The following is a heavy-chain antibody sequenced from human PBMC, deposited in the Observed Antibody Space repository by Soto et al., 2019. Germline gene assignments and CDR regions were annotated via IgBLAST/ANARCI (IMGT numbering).Heavy chain of an antibody. CDR1: GFTFVDSY. CDR3: VRGGGGGLFDP. CDR2: ISPGSRYP. Sequence: GGSLRLSCGGSGFTFVDSYMSWIRQAPGKGLEWLSYISPGSRYPAYADSVKGRFTISRDNAKRSLYLQMMSLTAEDTAIYYCVRGGGGGLFDPWGQGTMVTVSS. J-gene: IGHJ5*02. V-gene: IGHV3-11*06. D-gene: IGHD2-15*01.